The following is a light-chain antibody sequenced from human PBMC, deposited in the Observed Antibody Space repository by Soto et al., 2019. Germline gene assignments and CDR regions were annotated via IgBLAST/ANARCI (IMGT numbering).Light chain of an antibody. Sequence: EIVMTQSPATLSVSPGERATLPCRASQSVSSNLAWYQQKPGQAPRLLIYGASTRATGIPARFSGSGSGTEFTLTISSPQSEDFAVYYCQQYNNWPPLYTFGQGTKLEIK. CDR3: QQYNNWPPLYT. CDR2: GAS. J-gene: IGKJ2*01. CDR1: QSVSSN. V-gene: IGKV3-15*01.